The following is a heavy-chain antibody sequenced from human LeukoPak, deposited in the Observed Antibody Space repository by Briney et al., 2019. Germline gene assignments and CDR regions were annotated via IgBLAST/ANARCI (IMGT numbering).Heavy chain of an antibody. V-gene: IGHV1-69*04. CDR1: GGTFSSYA. CDR2: IIPIFGIA. CDR3: AREPVDTAMVTDSY. J-gene: IGHJ4*02. D-gene: IGHD5-18*01. Sequence: SVKVSCKASGGTFSSYAISWVRQAPGQGLEWMGRIIPIFGIANYAQEFQGRVTITADKSTSTAYMELSSLRSEDTAVYYCAREPVDTAMVTDSYWGQGTLVTVSS.